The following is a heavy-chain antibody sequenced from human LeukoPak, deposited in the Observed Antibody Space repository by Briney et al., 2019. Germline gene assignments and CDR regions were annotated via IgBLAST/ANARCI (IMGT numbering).Heavy chain of an antibody. Sequence: GGSLRLSCAASGFTVSSNYMSWVRQAPGKGLEWVSAISGSGGSTYYADSVKGRFTISRDNSKNTLYLQMNSLRAEDTAVYYCAKGGYCSSTSCPPGYWGQGTLVTVSS. D-gene: IGHD2-2*01. CDR3: AKGGYCSSTSCPPGY. CDR1: GFTVSSNY. CDR2: ISGSGGST. J-gene: IGHJ4*02. V-gene: IGHV3-23*01.